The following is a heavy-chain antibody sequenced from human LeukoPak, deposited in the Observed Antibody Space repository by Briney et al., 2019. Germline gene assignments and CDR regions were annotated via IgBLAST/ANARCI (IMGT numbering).Heavy chain of an antibody. Sequence: GETLRLSCAASGFTFSSYGMTWVRQAPGKGLEWVSAISGSGGSTYYADSVKGRFTISRDNSKNTLYLQMNSLRAEDTAVYYCAKIPGYCSGGSCPYFDYWGQGTLVTVSS. CDR1: GFTFSSYG. CDR2: ISGSGGST. D-gene: IGHD2-15*01. J-gene: IGHJ4*02. CDR3: AKIPGYCSGGSCPYFDY. V-gene: IGHV3-23*01.